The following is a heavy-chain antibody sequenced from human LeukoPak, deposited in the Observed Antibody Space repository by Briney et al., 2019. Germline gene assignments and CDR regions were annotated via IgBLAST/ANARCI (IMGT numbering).Heavy chain of an antibody. V-gene: IGHV4-59*01. CDR1: GGSISSYY. Sequence: SETLSLTCTVSGGSISSYYWSWIRQPPGKGLEWIGYTYYSGSTNYNPALKSRVTISVDTSKNQFSLKLSSVTAADTAVYYCARRPGDGYNSLGYFDYWGQGTLVTVSS. D-gene: IGHD5-24*01. J-gene: IGHJ4*02. CDR2: TYYSGST. CDR3: ARRPGDGYNSLGYFDY.